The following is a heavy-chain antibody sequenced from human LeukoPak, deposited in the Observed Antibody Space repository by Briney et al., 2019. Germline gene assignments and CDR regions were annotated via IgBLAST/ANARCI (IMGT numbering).Heavy chain of an antibody. CDR1: GYTFTGYY. CDR3: ARAGGYCGRISCPYYFDY. D-gene: IGHD2-15*01. V-gene: IGHV1-8*02. CDR2: MNPNSGNT. Sequence: ASVKVSCKASGYTFTGYYMHWVRQAPGQGPEWMGWMNPNSGNTGYAQKFQGRVTMTRSTSISTAYMELSSLRSEDTAVYYCARAGGYCGRISCPYYFDYWGQGSLVAVSS. J-gene: IGHJ4*02.